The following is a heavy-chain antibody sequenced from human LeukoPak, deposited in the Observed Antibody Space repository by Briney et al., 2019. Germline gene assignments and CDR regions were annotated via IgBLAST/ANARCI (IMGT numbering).Heavy chain of an antibody. CDR1: GGSISSSSYY. J-gene: IGHJ6*03. Sequence: PSETLSLTCTVSGGSISSSSYYWGWIRQPPGKGLEWIGSIYYSGSTYYNPSLKSRVTISVDTSKNQFSLKLSSVTAADTAVYYCARHRESSGYYFRYYYYMDVWGKGTTVTVSS. D-gene: IGHD3-22*01. CDR2: IYYSGST. CDR3: ARHRESSGYYFRYYYYMDV. V-gene: IGHV4-39*01.